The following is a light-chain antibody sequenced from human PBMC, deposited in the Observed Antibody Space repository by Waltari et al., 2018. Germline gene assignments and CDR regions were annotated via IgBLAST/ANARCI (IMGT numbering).Light chain of an antibody. Sequence: EIVMTQSPVTLSVSPGESATPSCRASQSVGTKLAWYQQKPGQAPRLLIYGASTRATGIAARFSGSGSGTEFTLTISSLQSEDFAIYYCQQYNLWPWTFDQGTKVDIK. V-gene: IGKV3-15*01. CDR2: GAS. CDR1: QSVGTK. J-gene: IGKJ1*01. CDR3: QQYNLWPWT.